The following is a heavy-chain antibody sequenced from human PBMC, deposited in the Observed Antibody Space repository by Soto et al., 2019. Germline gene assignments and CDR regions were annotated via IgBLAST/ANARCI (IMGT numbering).Heavy chain of an antibody. Sequence: ASVKVSCKASGGTFSSYAISWVRQAPGQGLEWMGGIIPIFGTANYAQKFQGRVTITADESTSTAYMELSSLRSEDTAVYYCARVRDGSGSYYYYYGMDVWGQGTKVTSP. CDR1: GGTFSSYA. V-gene: IGHV1-69*13. CDR3: ARVRDGSGSYYYYYGMDV. D-gene: IGHD3-10*01. J-gene: IGHJ6*02. CDR2: IIPIFGTA.